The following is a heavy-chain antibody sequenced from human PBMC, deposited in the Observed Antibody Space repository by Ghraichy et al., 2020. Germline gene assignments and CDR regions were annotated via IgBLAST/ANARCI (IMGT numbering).Heavy chain of an antibody. CDR1: GDSVSNYNVA. CDR2: TYRMAS. J-gene: IGHJ3*02. CDR3: ARGRDHGFDI. V-gene: IGHV6-1*01. Sequence: SQTLSLTCAISGDSVSNYNVAWNWIRQSPSRGLEWLGRTYRMASQYAESVKSRMTISPDTSKNQFSLQLNSVTPEDTALYYCARGRDHGFDIWGQGTMVTVFS.